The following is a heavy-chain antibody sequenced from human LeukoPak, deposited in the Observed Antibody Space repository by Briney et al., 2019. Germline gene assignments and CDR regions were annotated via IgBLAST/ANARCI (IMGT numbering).Heavy chain of an antibody. CDR2: INHSGST. J-gene: IGHJ4*02. CDR1: GGSFSGYY. V-gene: IGHV4-34*01. D-gene: IGHD4-17*01. Sequence: SETLSLTCAVYGGSFSGYYWSWIRQPPGKGLEWIGEINHSGSTNYNPSLKSRVTISVDTSKNQFSLKLSSVTAADTAVYYCARVYALDYGDYPLGYWGQGTLVTVSS. CDR3: ARVYALDYGDYPLGY.